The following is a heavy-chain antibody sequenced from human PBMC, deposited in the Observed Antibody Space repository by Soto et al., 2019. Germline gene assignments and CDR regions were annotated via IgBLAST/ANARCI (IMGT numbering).Heavy chain of an antibody. D-gene: IGHD3-22*01. CDR1: GGSISSGGYS. J-gene: IGHJ4*02. V-gene: IGHV4-31*03. CDR2: IYYSGST. CDR3: ASSYYYDSSGYQAFDY. Sequence: SETLSLTCTVSGGSISSGGYSWSWIRQHPGKGLEWIGYIYYSGSTYYNPSLKSRVTISVDTSKNQFSLKLSSVTAADTAVYYCASSYYYDSSGYQAFDYWGQGTLVTVSS.